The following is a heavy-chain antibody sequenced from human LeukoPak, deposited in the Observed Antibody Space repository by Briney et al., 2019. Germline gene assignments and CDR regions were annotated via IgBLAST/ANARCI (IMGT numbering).Heavy chain of an antibody. V-gene: IGHV4-59*01. Sequence: PSETLSLTCTVSGGSISSYYWSWIRQPPGKGLEWIGYIYYSGSTNYNPSLKSRVTISVDTSKNQFSLKLSSVTAADTAVYYCASASYYDSSGHIDYWGQGTLVTVSS. CDR3: ASASYYDSSGHIDY. CDR1: GGSISSYY. D-gene: IGHD3-22*01. J-gene: IGHJ4*02. CDR2: IYYSGST.